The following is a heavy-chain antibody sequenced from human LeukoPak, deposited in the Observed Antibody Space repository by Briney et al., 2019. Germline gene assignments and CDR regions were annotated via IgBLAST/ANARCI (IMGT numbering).Heavy chain of an antibody. Sequence: GGSLRLSCAASGFTFSSYAMSWVRQGPGKGLEWVSAISDSGGSTYYADSVKGRFTISRDNAKNSLYLQMNSLRAEDTAVYYCARPTKYYYDSSGYYYYYYGMDVWGQGTTVTVSS. V-gene: IGHV3-23*01. CDR3: ARPTKYYYDSSGYYYYYYGMDV. CDR1: GFTFSSYA. D-gene: IGHD3-22*01. J-gene: IGHJ6*02. CDR2: ISDSGGST.